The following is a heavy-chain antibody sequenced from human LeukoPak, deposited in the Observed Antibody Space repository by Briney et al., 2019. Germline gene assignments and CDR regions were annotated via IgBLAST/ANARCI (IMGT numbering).Heavy chain of an antibody. J-gene: IGHJ4*02. V-gene: IGHV3-23*01. CDR3: AKRHGLIDTRHFDY. CDR2: ISSTGRTT. CDR1: GFTFTNYG. Sequence: GGSLRLSCAAFGFTFTNYGISWVRQAPGKGLEWVSAISSTGRTTYYAESVKGRFTISRDDSKNTVYLQMNSLRAEDTAVYYCAKRHGLIDTRHFDYWGQGTLVTVSS. D-gene: IGHD2/OR15-2a*01.